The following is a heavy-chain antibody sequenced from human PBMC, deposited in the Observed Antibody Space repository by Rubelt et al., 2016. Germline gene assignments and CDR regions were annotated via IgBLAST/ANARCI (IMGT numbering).Heavy chain of an antibody. CDR2: INHSGST. J-gene: IGHJ4*02. D-gene: IGHD6-19*01. CDR1: GGSFSGYY. Sequence: QVQLQQWGAGLLKPSETLSLTCAVYGGSFSGYYWSWIRQPPGKGLEWIGEINHSGSTNYNPSLKSRVSISVDTSKNQFARKLSSVTAADTAVYYCARGAFSIAVAGEYYFDYWGQGTLVTVSS. V-gene: IGHV4-34*01. CDR3: ARGAFSIAVAGEYYFDY.